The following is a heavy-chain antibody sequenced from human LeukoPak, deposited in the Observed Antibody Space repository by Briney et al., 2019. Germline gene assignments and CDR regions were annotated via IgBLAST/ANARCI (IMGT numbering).Heavy chain of an antibody. CDR2: ISYDGSNK. V-gene: IGHV3-30-3*01. CDR1: GFTFSSYA. Sequence: GRSLRLSCAASGFTFSSYAMHWVRQAPGKGLEWVAVISYDGSNKYYADSVKGRFTISRDNSKNTLYLQMNSLRAEDTAVYYCARIPRRWVLQVAWFDPWGQGTLVTVSS. J-gene: IGHJ5*02. CDR3: ARIPRRWVLQVAWFDP. D-gene: IGHD1-26*01.